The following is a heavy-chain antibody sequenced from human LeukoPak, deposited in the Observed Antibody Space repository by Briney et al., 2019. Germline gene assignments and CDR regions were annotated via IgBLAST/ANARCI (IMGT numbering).Heavy chain of an antibody. D-gene: IGHD2-2*02. Sequence: PGGSLRLSCAASGFIFSSYAMNWVRKAPGKGREWGSAISGSGDSTYYADSVKGRFTISRDNSKNTLYLQMNSLRVEDTAVYYCTKPDCPSTSCYTLDYXXXXIXVTVSS. CDR2: ISGSGDST. J-gene: IGHJ4*02. CDR3: TKPDCPSTSCYTLDY. V-gene: IGHV3-23*01. CDR1: GFIFSSYA.